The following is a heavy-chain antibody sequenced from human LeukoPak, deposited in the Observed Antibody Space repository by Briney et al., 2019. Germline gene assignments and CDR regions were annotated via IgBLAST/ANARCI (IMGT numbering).Heavy chain of an antibody. J-gene: IGHJ4*02. D-gene: IGHD3-3*01. CDR2: IYYSGST. V-gene: IGHV4-39*01. CDR1: GGSISSSSYY. Sequence: SETLSLTCTVSGGSISSSSYYWGWIRQPPGKGLEWIGSIYYSGSTYYNPSLKSRVTISVDTSKNQFSLKLSSVTAADTAVYYCASSHYDFWSGYSFDYWGRGTLVTVSP. CDR3: ASSHYDFWSGYSFDY.